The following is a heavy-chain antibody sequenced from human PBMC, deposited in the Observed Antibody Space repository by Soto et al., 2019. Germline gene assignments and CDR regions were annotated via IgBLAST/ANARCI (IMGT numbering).Heavy chain of an antibody. J-gene: IGHJ6*02. D-gene: IGHD6-13*01. CDR3: ARGGSSPVFCYYCGLDV. V-gene: IGHV1-46*01. Sequence: ASVKVSCKASGYSVARYFMHWVRQAPGQGLEWLGVINPSADTTTYAQKFQGRVTMTWDTSTNTVVMDVSSLRSEDTAIYSCARGGSSPVFCYYCGLDVWGQGTTVTVSS. CDR1: GYSVARYF. CDR2: INPSADTT.